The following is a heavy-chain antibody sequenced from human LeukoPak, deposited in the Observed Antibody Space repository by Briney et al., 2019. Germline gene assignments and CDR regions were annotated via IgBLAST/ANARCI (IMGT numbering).Heavy chain of an antibody. V-gene: IGHV3-33*01. Sequence: GRSLRLSCAASGFTFSSYGMHWVRQAPGKGLEWVAVIWYDGSNKYYADSVKGRFTISRDNSKNTLYLQMNSLRAEDTAVYYCARDRTLYSSDLDYWGQGTLVTVSS. CDR2: IWYDGSNK. CDR3: ARDRTLYSSDLDY. J-gene: IGHJ4*02. CDR1: GFTFSSYG. D-gene: IGHD6-19*01.